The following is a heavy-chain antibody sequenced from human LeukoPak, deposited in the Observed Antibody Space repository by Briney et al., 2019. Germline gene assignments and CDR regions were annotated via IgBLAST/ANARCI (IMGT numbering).Heavy chain of an antibody. D-gene: IGHD3-22*01. Sequence: GGSLRLSCAASGFTFSNCEMNWVREAPGKGLEWVSYISRSGSTIYYSDSVKGRFTISRDNAKNSLYLQMNSLRAEDTAIYYCARRGYYYDSSGYHYYFDYWGQGTLVTASS. V-gene: IGHV3-48*03. CDR2: ISRSGSTI. CDR3: ARRGYYYDSSGYHYYFDY. CDR1: GFTFSNCE. J-gene: IGHJ4*02.